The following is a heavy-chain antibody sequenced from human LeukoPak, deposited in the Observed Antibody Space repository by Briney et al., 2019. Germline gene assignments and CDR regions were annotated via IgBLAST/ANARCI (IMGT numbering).Heavy chain of an antibody. CDR1: GFVFSTYG. Sequence: GGSLRLSCAASGFVFSTYGMHWVRQAPGKGLEWVAFIQFDGSDEFYADSVKGRFTISRDNSKNTLYLQMNSLRAEDTSVYYCAEDQKLQPFHYWGQGTLVTVSS. V-gene: IGHV3-30*02. CDR3: AEDQKLQPFHY. D-gene: IGHD2-15*01. J-gene: IGHJ4*02. CDR2: IQFDGSDE.